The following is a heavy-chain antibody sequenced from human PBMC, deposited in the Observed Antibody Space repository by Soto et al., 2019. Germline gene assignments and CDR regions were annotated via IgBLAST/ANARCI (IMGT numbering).Heavy chain of an antibody. V-gene: IGHV4-30-2*01. J-gene: IGHJ5*02. CDR3: ARVPGP. Sequence: QLQLQESGSGLVKPSQTLSLTCAVSGGSISSGGYSWSWIRQPPGKGLEWIGYIYHSGSTYYNPSPXSXITISIDRSKNQFSLKLSSVTAADTAVYHCARVPGPWGQGTLVTVSS. CDR1: GGSISSGGYS. CDR2: IYHSGST.